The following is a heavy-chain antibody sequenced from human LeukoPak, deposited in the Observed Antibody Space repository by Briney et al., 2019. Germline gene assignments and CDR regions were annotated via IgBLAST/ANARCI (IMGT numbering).Heavy chain of an antibody. D-gene: IGHD2-15*01. CDR3: ARYCSGGCYSGVDY. CDR2: ILYDEK. J-gene: IGHJ4*02. Sequence: GSLRLSCAASGFTFSSFGMHWVRQAPGRGLEWVALILYDEKYYADSVKGRFTISRDNSKNTLYLQMDNLRAEDTAVYYCARYCSGGCYSGVDYWGQGTLVTVPS. CDR1: GFTFSSFG. V-gene: IGHV3-33*05.